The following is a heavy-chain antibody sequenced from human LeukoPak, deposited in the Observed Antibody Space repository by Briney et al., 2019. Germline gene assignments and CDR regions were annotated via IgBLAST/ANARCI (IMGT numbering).Heavy chain of an antibody. CDR2: INHSGST. J-gene: IGHJ4*02. D-gene: IGHD3-22*01. Sequence: SETLSLTCAVYGGSFSGYYWSWIRQPPGKGLEWIGEINHSGSTNYNPPLKSRVTISVDTSKNQFSLKLSSVTAADTAVYYCARSNYYDSSGIGPPVDYWGQGTLVTVSS. CDR3: ARSNYYDSSGIGPPVDY. V-gene: IGHV4-34*01. CDR1: GGSFSGYY.